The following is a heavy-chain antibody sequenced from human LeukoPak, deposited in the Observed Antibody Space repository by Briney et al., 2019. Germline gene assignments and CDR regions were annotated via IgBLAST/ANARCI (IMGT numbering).Heavy chain of an antibody. Sequence: SETLSLTCTVSGGSISSYYWSWIRQPPGEGLEWIGYIYYSGSTNYNPSLKSRVTISVDTSKNQFSLKLSSVTAADTAVYYCARQNSHPYCYDSSGVDAFDIWGQGTMVTVSS. D-gene: IGHD3-22*01. J-gene: IGHJ3*02. CDR3: ARQNSHPYCYDSSGVDAFDI. V-gene: IGHV4-59*08. CDR2: IYYSGST. CDR1: GGSISSYY.